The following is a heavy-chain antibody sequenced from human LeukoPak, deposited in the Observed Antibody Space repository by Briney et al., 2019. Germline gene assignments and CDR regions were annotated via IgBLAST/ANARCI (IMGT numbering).Heavy chain of an antibody. J-gene: IGHJ3*02. Sequence: PGGSLSLSCAASGFTFSSYCMHWVRQAPDRGLEWVAFIRYVGINKYYTDSVKGRLTISRHNSKNTPYLQMNSLRREDTALYYCAKEGDYYGSGSHRDAFDMWGQGTMVTVSS. D-gene: IGHD3-10*01. CDR3: AKEGDYYGSGSHRDAFDM. V-gene: IGHV3-30*02. CDR2: IRYVGINK. CDR1: GFTFSSYC.